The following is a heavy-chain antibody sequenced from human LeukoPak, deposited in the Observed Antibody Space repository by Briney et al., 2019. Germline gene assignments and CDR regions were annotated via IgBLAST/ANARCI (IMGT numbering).Heavy chain of an antibody. D-gene: IGHD3-16*02. J-gene: IGHJ4*02. CDR1: GGSISSYY. Sequence: SETLSLTCTVSGGSISSYYWSWIRQPPGKGLEWIGYIYHSGSTYYNPSLKSRVTISVDRSKNQLSLKLSSVTAADTAVYYCARLRESGVVFDYWGQGTLVTVSS. CDR3: ARLRESGVVFDY. V-gene: IGHV4-59*12. CDR2: IYHSGST.